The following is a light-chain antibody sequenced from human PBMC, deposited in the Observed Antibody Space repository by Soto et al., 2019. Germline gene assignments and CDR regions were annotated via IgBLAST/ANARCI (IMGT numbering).Light chain of an antibody. CDR2: DAS. Sequence: DIQMTQSPSTLSGSVGDRVTITCRASQTISSWLAWYQQKPGKAPKLLIYDASSLESGVTSRFSGSGSGTEFTLTISSLQPDDFATYYCQQYNSYPWTFGQGTKVDIK. CDR1: QTISSW. CDR3: QQYNSYPWT. V-gene: IGKV1-5*01. J-gene: IGKJ1*01.